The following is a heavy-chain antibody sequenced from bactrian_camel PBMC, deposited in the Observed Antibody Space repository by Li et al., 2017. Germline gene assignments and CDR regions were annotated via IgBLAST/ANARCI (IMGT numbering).Heavy chain of an antibody. V-gene: IGHV3S53*01. CDR1: GSTFSSSY. J-gene: IGHJ6*01. CDR2: IDSDGTT. D-gene: IGHD2*01. Sequence: HVQLVESGGGSVQAGGSLRLSCAVSGSTFSSSYCMGWFRQAPGQERVGVAGIDSDGTTTYANSVKGRFTISKDNAKNTVYLQMNSLKPEDTAMYYCAARGPYCYTKLSVRDFTYWGQGTQVTVS. CDR3: AARGPYCYTKLSVRDFTY.